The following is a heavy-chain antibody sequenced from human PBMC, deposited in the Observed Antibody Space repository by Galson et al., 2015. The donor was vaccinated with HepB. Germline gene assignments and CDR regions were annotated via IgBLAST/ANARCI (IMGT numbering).Heavy chain of an antibody. CDR1: GFTFSHYA. V-gene: IGHV3-23*01. Sequence: SLRLSCAASGFTFSHYAMSWVRQAPGKGLEWVSAITDSGGDTYTADSVKGRFTISRDNSRNMLFLQMDSLRVEDTAVYYCAKGSASARPYYFDYWGQGTLATVSS. CDR2: ITDSGGDT. J-gene: IGHJ4*02. CDR3: AKGSASARPYYFDY.